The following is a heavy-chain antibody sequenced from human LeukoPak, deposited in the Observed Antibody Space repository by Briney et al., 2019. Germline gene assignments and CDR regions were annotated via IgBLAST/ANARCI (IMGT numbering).Heavy chain of an antibody. V-gene: IGHV3-21*01. D-gene: IGHD3-10*01. CDR2: ISGSSYYI. CDR3: ARATLGWFGELLPHTPPDY. Sequence: PGGFLRLSCAASGFTFSSYSMNWVRQAPGKGLEWVSSISGSSYYIYYGDSVKGRFTISRDNAKNSLYLQMNSLRAEDTAVYYCARATLGWFGELLPHTPPDYWGQGTLVTVSS. CDR1: GFTFSSYS. J-gene: IGHJ4*02.